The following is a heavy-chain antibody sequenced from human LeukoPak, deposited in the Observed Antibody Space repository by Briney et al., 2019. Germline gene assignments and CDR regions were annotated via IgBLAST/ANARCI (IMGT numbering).Heavy chain of an antibody. CDR3: AREYYDSSGYYGY. V-gene: IGHV3-53*01. CDR1: GFTVRSNY. D-gene: IGHD3-22*01. CDR2: IYSGGST. J-gene: IGHJ4*02. Sequence: PGGSLRLSCAASGFTVRSNYMSWVRQAPGKGLEWVSVIYSGGSTYYADSVKGRFTISRDNSKNTLYLQMNSLRAEDTAVYYCAREYYDSSGYYGYWGQGTLVTVSS.